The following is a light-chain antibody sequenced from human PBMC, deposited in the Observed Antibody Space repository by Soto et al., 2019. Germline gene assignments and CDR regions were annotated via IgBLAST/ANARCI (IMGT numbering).Light chain of an antibody. Sequence: DIQMTQSPSTLPASVGDRVTITCRASQSISSFLAWYQQKPGKAPKLLIYKASSLESGVPSRFSGSGSGREFTLTISSLQPDGLATYYCQQYYVYPLTFGGGTKVEIE. J-gene: IGKJ4*01. V-gene: IGKV1-5*03. CDR3: QQYYVYPLT. CDR1: QSISSF. CDR2: KAS.